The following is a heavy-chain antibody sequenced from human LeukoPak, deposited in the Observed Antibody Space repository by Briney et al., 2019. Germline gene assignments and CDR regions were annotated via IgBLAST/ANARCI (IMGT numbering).Heavy chain of an antibody. D-gene: IGHD6-13*01. CDR2: INHSGST. V-gene: IGHV4-34*01. J-gene: IGHJ4*02. CDR1: GVSLSGYF. CDR3: ARHLLGSEAAAHDY. Sequence: PSETLSLTCAVYGVSLSGYFWSWIRQPPGKGLEWIGEINHSGSTSHNPSLKSRVTISVDTSKNQFSLNLNSVTAADTAVYYCARHLLGSEAAAHDYWGQGTLVTVSS.